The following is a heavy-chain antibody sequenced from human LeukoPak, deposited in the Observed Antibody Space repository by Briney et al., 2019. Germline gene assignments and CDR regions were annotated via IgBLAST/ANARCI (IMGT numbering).Heavy chain of an antibody. Sequence: PGGSLRLSCAASGFTFSSYWMSCVRQAPGKGLEWVANIKQDGSEKYYVDSVKGRFTISRDNAKNSLYLQMNSLRAEDTAVYYCAREQLAYYYYGMDVWGQGTTVTVSS. J-gene: IGHJ6*02. CDR3: AREQLAYYYYGMDV. D-gene: IGHD6-13*01. CDR2: IKQDGSEK. V-gene: IGHV3-7*01. CDR1: GFTFSSYW.